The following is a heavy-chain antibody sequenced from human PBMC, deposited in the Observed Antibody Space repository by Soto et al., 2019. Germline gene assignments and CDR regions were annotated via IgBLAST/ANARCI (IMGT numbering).Heavy chain of an antibody. D-gene: IGHD3-22*01. Sequence: SVKGSCKASGGSFGDDAIAWVRQDHGQGLEWVGRIIPIFGTTNYAQNLQGRVTISADKSTLTSYMELHSLTSDDTALYYCARNRTDSGYYTNWLDPWGQGTQVTVSS. V-gene: IGHV1-69*06. J-gene: IGHJ5*02. CDR3: ARNRTDSGYYTNWLDP. CDR2: IIPIFGTT. CDR1: GGSFGDDA.